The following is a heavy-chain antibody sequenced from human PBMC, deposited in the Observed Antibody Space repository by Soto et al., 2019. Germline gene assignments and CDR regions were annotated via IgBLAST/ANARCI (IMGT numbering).Heavy chain of an antibody. D-gene: IGHD6-13*01. V-gene: IGHV3-74*01. CDR3: ARNTYSSSWYVYYYMDV. Sequence: VQLVESGGGLVQPGGSLRLSCAASGFTFSSYWMHWVRQAPGKGLVWVSRINSDGSSTSYADSVKGRFTISRDNAKNTLYLQMNSLRAEDTAVYYCARNTYSSSWYVYYYMDVWGKGTTVTVSS. CDR2: INSDGSST. J-gene: IGHJ6*03. CDR1: GFTFSSYW.